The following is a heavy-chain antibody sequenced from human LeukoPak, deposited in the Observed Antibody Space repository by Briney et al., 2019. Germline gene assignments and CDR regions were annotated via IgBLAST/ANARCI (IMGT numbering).Heavy chain of an antibody. CDR3: ARQRCSGGSCYYIDV. CDR2: IYYSGST. V-gene: IGHV4-39*01. CDR1: GGSISSSSYY. Sequence: SETLSLTCTVSGGSISSSSYYWGWIRQPPGKGLEWIGSIYYSGSTYYNPSLKSRVTISVDTSKNQFSLKLSSVTAADTAVYYCARQRCSGGSCYYIDVWGKGTTVTISS. J-gene: IGHJ6*03. D-gene: IGHD2-15*01.